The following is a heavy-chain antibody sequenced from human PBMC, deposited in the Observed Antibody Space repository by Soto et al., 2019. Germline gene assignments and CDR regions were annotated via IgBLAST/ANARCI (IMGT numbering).Heavy chain of an antibody. CDR1: GGTFSSYA. CDR3: ARATPGVEMATIEYYFDY. Sequence: GASVKVSCKASGGTFSSYAISWVRQAPGQGLEWMGGIIPIFGTANYAQKFQGRVTITADESTSTAYMELSSLRSEDTAVYYCARATPGVEMATIEYYFDYWGQGTLVTVSS. D-gene: IGHD5-12*01. J-gene: IGHJ4*02. V-gene: IGHV1-69*13. CDR2: IIPIFGTA.